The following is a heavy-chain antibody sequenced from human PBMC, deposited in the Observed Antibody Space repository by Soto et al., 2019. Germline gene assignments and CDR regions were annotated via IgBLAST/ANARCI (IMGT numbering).Heavy chain of an antibody. V-gene: IGHV4-31*03. J-gene: IGHJ4*02. CDR2: IYYSGST. D-gene: IGHD3-3*01. CDR1: GGSISSGGYY. CDR3: ARVGTTYDFWSGYRSFDY. Sequence: QVQLQESGPGLVKPSQTLSLTCTVSGGSISSGGYYWSWIRQHPGKGLEWIGYIYYSGSTYYNPSLKSRVTISVDTSKNQFSLKLSPVTAADTAVYYCARVGTTYDFWSGYRSFDYWGQGTLVTVSS.